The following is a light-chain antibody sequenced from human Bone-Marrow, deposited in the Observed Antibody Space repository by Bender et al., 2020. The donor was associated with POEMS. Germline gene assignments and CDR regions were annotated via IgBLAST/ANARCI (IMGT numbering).Light chain of an antibody. V-gene: IGLV2-23*02. J-gene: IGLJ3*02. CDR1: RSDLGSYDL. CDR3: CSYAGGSSFV. CDR2: EVT. Sequence: QSGLTQPPSVSGSPGQSVTISCSGTRSDLGSYDLVSWYQLRPGKAPKLIIHEVTKRPSGISNRFSGSKSVNTASLSISGLQAEDEADYYCCSYAGGSSFVFGGGTKLTVL.